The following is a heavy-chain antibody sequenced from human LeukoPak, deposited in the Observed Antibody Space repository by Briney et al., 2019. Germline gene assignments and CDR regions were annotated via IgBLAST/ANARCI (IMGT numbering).Heavy chain of an antibody. CDR2: IYYSGST. CDR3: ARTEPSGTTSH. CDR1: GGSITNYY. J-gene: IGHJ4*02. Sequence: SAETLSLTCTVSGGSITNYYWIWIRQPPGKGLEWIGYIYYSGSTNYNPSLKSRVTLSVDTSRNQFSLSLRSMTAADTAVYYCARTEPSGTTSHWGQGTLVNVSS. D-gene: IGHD1-1*01. V-gene: IGHV4-59*01.